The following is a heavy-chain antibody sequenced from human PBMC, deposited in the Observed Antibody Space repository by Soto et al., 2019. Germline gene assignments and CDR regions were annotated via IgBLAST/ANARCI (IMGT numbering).Heavy chain of an antibody. V-gene: IGHV4-30-2*01. CDR3: ARVPDY. J-gene: IGHJ4*02. Sequence: SETLSLTCAVSGGSISSGGYSWGWIRQPPGKGLEWIGYIYHSANTYYNPSLKSRVTISVDRSKNQFSLKLSSVTAADTAVYYRARVPDYWGQGTLVTVSS. CDR2: IYHSANT. CDR1: GGSISSGGYS.